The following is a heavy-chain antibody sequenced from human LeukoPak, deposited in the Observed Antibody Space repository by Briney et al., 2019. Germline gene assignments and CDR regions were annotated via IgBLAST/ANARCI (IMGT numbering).Heavy chain of an antibody. V-gene: IGHV4-38-2*02. Sequence: PSETLSLTCTVSGYSISSGYYWGWIRQPPGKGLEWIGSIYHSGSTYYNPSLKSRVTISVDTSKNQFSLKLSSVTAADTAVYYCARVAYYDFWSGYYTGAGWFDPWGQGTLVTVSS. CDR3: ARVAYYDFWSGYYTGAGWFDP. CDR2: IYHSGST. D-gene: IGHD3-3*01. CDR1: GYSISSGYY. J-gene: IGHJ5*02.